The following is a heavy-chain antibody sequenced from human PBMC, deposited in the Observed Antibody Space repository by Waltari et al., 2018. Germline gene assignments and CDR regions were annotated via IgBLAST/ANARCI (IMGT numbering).Heavy chain of an antibody. CDR2: IYSGGDT. Sequence: QVQLQESGPGLVKPSETLSLTCNVSGGSVSNYYWAWIRKPAGKGLEWIGRIYSGGDTHYNPSVKSRITISVDTSTNQFSLTVTSVTAADTAFYYCVRARVSARTSMGGFFDPWGQGIEVTVSS. D-gene: IGHD5-18*01. V-gene: IGHV4-4*07. CDR1: GGSVSNYY. CDR3: VRARVSARTSMGGFFDP. J-gene: IGHJ5*02.